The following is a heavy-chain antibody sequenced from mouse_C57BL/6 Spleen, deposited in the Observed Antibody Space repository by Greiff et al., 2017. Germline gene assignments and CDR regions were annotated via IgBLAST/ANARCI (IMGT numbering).Heavy chain of an antibody. D-gene: IGHD1-1*01. V-gene: IGHV1-69*01. CDR2: IDPSDSYT. J-gene: IGHJ4*01. CDR3: ARGWITTVEASMDY. CDR1: GYTFTSYW. Sequence: VQLQQPGAELVMPGASVKLSCKASGYTFTSYWMHWVKQRPGQGLEWIGEIDPSDSYTNYNQKFKGKSTLTVDKSSSTAYMQLSSLTSEDSAVYYCARGWITTVEASMDYWGQGTSVTVSS.